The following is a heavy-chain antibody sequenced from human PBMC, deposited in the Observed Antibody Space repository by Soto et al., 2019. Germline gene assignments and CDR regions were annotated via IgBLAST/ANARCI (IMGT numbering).Heavy chain of an antibody. CDR3: ARTRSAWSDFHYYSLDV. D-gene: IGHD1-26*01. CDR1: GFTFSTFE. CDR2: IGSSGSTI. V-gene: IGHV3-48*03. Sequence: GGSLRLSCAASGFTFSTFEMNWVRQAPGKGLEWVSKIGSSGSTIWYADSVKGRFTISRDNAKNSLYLQMNSLRGDDTAVYYCARTRSAWSDFHYYSLDVWGQGTTVTVSS. J-gene: IGHJ6*02.